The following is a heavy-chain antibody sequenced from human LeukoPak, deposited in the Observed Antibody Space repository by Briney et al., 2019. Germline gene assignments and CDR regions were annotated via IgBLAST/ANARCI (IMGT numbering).Heavy chain of an antibody. CDR3: VREARLST. CDR2: ISSSGSTI. J-gene: IGHJ5*02. Sequence: PGGSLRLSCAASGFTFSSYEMNWVRQAPGKGLEWVSYISSSGSTIYYVDSVKGRFTISRDNVKNSLYLQMNSLRAEDTAVYFCVREARLSTWGQGALVSVSS. D-gene: IGHD3-16*02. V-gene: IGHV3-48*03. CDR1: GFTFSSYE.